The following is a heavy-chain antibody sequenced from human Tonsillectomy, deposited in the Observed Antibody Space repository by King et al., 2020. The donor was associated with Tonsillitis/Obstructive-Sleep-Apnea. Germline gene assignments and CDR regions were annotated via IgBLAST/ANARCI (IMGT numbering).Heavy chain of an antibody. Sequence: VQLQQWGAGLLKPSETLSLTCAVYGGSFSGYYWSWIRQPPGKGLEWIGEINHSGSTNYNPSLKSRVTISVDTSKNQFSLKLSSVTAADTAVDYCARGNIEVVVAAEGTYYYYYMDVWGKGTTVTVSS. V-gene: IGHV4-34*01. CDR2: INHSGST. CDR3: ARGNIEVVVAAEGTYYYYYMDV. D-gene: IGHD2-15*01. J-gene: IGHJ6*03. CDR1: GGSFSGYY.